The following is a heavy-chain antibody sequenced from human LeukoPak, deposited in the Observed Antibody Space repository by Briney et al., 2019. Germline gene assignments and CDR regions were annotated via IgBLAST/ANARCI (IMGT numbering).Heavy chain of an antibody. J-gene: IGHJ3*02. Sequence: GSSVKVSCKASGGTFSSYAISWVRQAPGQGLEWMGGIIPIFGTANYAQKSQGRVTITADKSTSTAYMELSSLRSEDTAVYYCARDRYYGSGSPEGFDAFDIWGQGTMVTVSS. CDR1: GGTFSSYA. V-gene: IGHV1-69*06. D-gene: IGHD3-10*01. CDR2: IIPIFGTA. CDR3: ARDRYYGSGSPEGFDAFDI.